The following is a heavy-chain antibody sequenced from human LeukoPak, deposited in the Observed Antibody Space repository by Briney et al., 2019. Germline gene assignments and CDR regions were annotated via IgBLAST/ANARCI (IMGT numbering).Heavy chain of an antibody. CDR1: GESFSGYY. D-gene: IGHD3-9*01. CDR3: ARVRYFEWVAYYFDY. V-gene: IGHV4-34*01. Sequence: SETLSLTCAVYGESFSGYYWAWVRQPPGQGLEWIGEINHSGSTNYNPSLKTRVTISVDTSKSQFSLKLTSVTAADTALYYCARVRYFEWVAYYFDYWGQGTLVTVSS. J-gene: IGHJ4*02. CDR2: INHSGST.